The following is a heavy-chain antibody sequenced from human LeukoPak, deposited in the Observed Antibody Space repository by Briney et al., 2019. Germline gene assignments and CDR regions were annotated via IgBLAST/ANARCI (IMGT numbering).Heavy chain of an antibody. Sequence: SETLSLTCTVSGGSINSYYWSWIRQPAGKGLEWIGRIYTSGTTNYNPSLKSRVTMSVDTSKKQFSLKLSSVTAADTAVYYCARQDYYGSGSYGTPDAFDIWGQGTMVTVSS. CDR1: GGSINSYY. J-gene: IGHJ3*02. D-gene: IGHD3-10*01. V-gene: IGHV4-4*07. CDR2: IYTSGTT. CDR3: ARQDYYGSGSYGTPDAFDI.